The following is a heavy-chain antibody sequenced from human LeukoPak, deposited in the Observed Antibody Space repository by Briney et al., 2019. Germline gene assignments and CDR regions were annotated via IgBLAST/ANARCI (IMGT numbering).Heavy chain of an antibody. CDR3: ARDFSLTVVTRDAFDI. J-gene: IGHJ3*02. D-gene: IGHD4-23*01. CDR2: IYTSGST. CDR1: GGSISSYY. Sequence: PSETLSLTCTVSGGSISSYYWSWIRQPAGKGLEWIGRIYTSGSTNYNPSLKSRVTMSVDTSKNQFSLKLSSVTAADTAVYYCARDFSLTVVTRDAFDIWGQGTMVTVSS. V-gene: IGHV4-4*07.